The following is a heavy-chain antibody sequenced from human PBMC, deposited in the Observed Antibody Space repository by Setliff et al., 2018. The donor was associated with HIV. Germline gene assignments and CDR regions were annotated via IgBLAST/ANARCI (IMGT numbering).Heavy chain of an antibody. CDR2: INPHSGGT. CDR1: GYTFTGYY. J-gene: IGHJ3*01. CDR3: AGGAYYYDTSGYPRDPFDL. D-gene: IGHD3-22*01. Sequence: GASVKVSCKASGYTFTGYYIYWVRQAPGQGLEWMGWINPHSGGTNYAQKFQGRVTMTRDTSISTASMELSRLRSDDTAVYYCAGGAYYYDTSGYPRDPFDLWGQGTMVTVSS. V-gene: IGHV1-2*02.